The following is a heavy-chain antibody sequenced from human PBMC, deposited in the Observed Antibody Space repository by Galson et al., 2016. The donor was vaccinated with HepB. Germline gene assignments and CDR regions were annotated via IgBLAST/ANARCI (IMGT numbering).Heavy chain of an antibody. Sequence: AASGFTFSHYGLHWVRQAPGKGLEWVTLIWYDGSEKYYAESVKGRFTISRDNSKNTLYLQMDSLRPEDTAVYFCARDNWNNGEHYYYGMDVWGKGTTVTVSS. D-gene: IGHD1/OR15-1a*01. CDR3: ARDNWNNGEHYYYGMDV. J-gene: IGHJ6*04. V-gene: IGHV3-33*01. CDR2: IWYDGSEK. CDR1: GFTFSHYG.